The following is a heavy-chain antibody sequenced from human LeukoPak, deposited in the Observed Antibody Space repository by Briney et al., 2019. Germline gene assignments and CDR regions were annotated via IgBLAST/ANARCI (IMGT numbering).Heavy chain of an antibody. CDR2: ISSSSSYR. V-gene: IGHV3-21*01. Sequence: VGSLRLSCAASGFTFSRYSMSWVRQAPGKGLEWVSSISSSSSYRYYADSVKGRFTISRDNAKNSLYLQMNSLRAEDTAVYYCARSQGRGYSYGLDYWGQGTLVTVSS. J-gene: IGHJ4*02. CDR3: ARSQGRGYSYGLDY. D-gene: IGHD5-18*01. CDR1: GFTFSRYS.